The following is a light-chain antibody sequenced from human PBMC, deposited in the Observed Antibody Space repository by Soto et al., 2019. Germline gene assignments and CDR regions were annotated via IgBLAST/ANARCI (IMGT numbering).Light chain of an antibody. J-gene: IGKJ4*01. CDR3: QQLRMYPST. CDR1: QSISSY. Sequence: DIQMTQSPSSLSTSXXDRVXITCLASQSISSYLNWYQQKPGKAPKXXIYAASSLQSGVPSRFSGSGSGTDFALTITSLQAEDFATYYCQQLRMYPSTFGGGTKVDIK. CDR2: AAS. V-gene: IGKV1-39*01.